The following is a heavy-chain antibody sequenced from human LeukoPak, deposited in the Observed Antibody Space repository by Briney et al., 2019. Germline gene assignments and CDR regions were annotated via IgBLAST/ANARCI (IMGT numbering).Heavy chain of an antibody. CDR3: AVSPGDPYYFDY. J-gene: IGHJ4*02. CDR1: GGTFSSYA. V-gene: IGHV1-69*13. CDR2: IIPIFGTA. Sequence: EASVKVSCKASGGTFSSYAISWMRQAPGQGLEWMGGIIPIFGTANYAQKFQGRVTITADESMSTAYMELSSLRSEDTAVYYCAVSPGDPYYFDYWGQGTLVTVSS. D-gene: IGHD3-10*01.